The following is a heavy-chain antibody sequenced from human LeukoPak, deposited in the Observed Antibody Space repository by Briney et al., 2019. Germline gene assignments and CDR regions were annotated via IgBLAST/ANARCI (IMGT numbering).Heavy chain of an antibody. CDR3: ARESMTPSYNWFDP. D-gene: IGHD6-6*01. CDR1: GFTFSSYS. J-gene: IGHJ5*02. Sequence: GGSLRLSCAASGFTFSSYSMNWVRQAPGKGLEWVSSISSSSYIYYADSVKGRFTISRDNAKNSLYLQMNSLRAEDTAVYYCARESMTPSYNWFDPWGQGTLVTVSS. V-gene: IGHV3-21*01. CDR2: ISSSSYI.